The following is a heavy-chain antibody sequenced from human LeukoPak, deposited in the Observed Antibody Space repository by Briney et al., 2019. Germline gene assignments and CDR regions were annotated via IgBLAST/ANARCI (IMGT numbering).Heavy chain of an antibody. J-gene: IGHJ4*02. Sequence: GGSLRLSCVASGFTFSSYWMSWVRQAPGEGLEWVANIKQDGTEKNYVDSVKGRFTISRDNAENSLYLQMNSLRAEDTAVYYCARGGYGDYVWGSYRLLGYWGQGTLVTVSS. CDR3: ARGGYGDYVWGSYRLLGY. V-gene: IGHV3-7*01. CDR2: IKQDGTEK. CDR1: GFTFSSYW. D-gene: IGHD3-16*01.